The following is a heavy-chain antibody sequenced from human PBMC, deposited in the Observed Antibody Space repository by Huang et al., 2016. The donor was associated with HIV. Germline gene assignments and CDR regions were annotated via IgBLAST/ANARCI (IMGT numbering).Heavy chain of an antibody. V-gene: IGHV4-30-4*08. CDR2: IYYSGSS. CDR1: GDSLRSGGYY. J-gene: IGHJ4*02. D-gene: IGHD3-3*01. Sequence: QVQLQESGPGLVKPSQTLSLTCTVSGDSLRSGGYYWPWIRQSPAKGLEWIGYIYYSGSSDYNPSLKSRVSISIDAVKNRVSLKLKSVTVADTAVYYCARAPATHSVFFYWGQGTLVTVSA. CDR3: ARAPATHSVFFY.